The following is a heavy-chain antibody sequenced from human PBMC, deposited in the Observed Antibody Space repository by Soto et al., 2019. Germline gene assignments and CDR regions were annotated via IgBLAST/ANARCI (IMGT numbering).Heavy chain of an antibody. CDR2: IYYSGST. CDR3: ARHDLDSNQFDY. CDR1: GGSISSYY. V-gene: IGHV4-59*08. Sequence: SETLSLTCTVSGGSISSYYWSWIRQPPGKGLEWIGYIYYSGSTNYNPSLKSRVTISVDTSKNQFSLKLSSVTAADTAVYYCARHDLDSNQFDYWGQGTLVTVSS. D-gene: IGHD4-4*01. J-gene: IGHJ4*02.